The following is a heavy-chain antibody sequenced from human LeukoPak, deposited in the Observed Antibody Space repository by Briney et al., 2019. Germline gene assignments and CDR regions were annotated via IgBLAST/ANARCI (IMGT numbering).Heavy chain of an antibody. Sequence: PSETLSLTCAVYGGSFSGYYWTWLRQSPGKGLEWLGEINPSGSTYYNPSLKSRLTISRDTSKNQFSLRLSSVTAADTAVYYCARGRQEISMILVVMTGVSYYLDVWGIGTTVTVS. D-gene: IGHD3-22*01. CDR1: GGSFSGYY. J-gene: IGHJ6*03. CDR3: ARGRQEISMILVVMTGVSYYLDV. CDR2: INPSGST. V-gene: IGHV4-34*01.